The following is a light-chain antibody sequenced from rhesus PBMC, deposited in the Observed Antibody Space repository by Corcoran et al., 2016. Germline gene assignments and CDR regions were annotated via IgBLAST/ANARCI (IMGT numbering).Light chain of an antibody. Sequence: DIQMTQSPSSLSASVGDRVTITCQASQGISNILAWYQQKPGKVPKLLIYKASTLQSGSPSRFSGSGSGTDFTLTISSLQPEDFATYYCQHGYATPYGFGLGTKVEI. CDR1: QGISNI. CDR2: KAS. V-gene: IGKV1-25*01. CDR3: QHGYATPYG. J-gene: IGKJ2*01.